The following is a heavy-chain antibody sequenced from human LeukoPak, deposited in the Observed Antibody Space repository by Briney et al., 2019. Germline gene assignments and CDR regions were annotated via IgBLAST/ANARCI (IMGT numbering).Heavy chain of an antibody. J-gene: IGHJ6*03. CDR1: GGSISSGSYY. CDR2: IYTSGST. Sequence: SETLSPTCTVSGGSISSGSYYWSWIRQPAGKGLEWIGRIYTSGSTNYNPSLKSRVTISVDTSKNQFSLKLSSVTAADTAVYYCARAPGYYYYMDVWGKGTTVTVSS. CDR3: ARAPGYYYYMDV. V-gene: IGHV4-61*02.